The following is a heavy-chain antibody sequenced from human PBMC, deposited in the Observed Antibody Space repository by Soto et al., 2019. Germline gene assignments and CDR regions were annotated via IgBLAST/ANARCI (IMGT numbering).Heavy chain of an antibody. Sequence: EVQLVESGGVLVQPGGSLRLSCAASGFTFSNYAMDWVRQAPGKGLEWVSYISASSSNIRYADSVKGRFTISRDNAKCSVYLQLNSLSADDSAVYYCARDPSRGSDCSRYLDLWCRVTLVTVSS. V-gene: IGHV3-48*01. CDR2: ISASSSNI. D-gene: IGHD2-15*01. J-gene: IGHJ2*01. CDR3: ARDPSRGSDCSRYLDL. CDR1: GFTFSNYA.